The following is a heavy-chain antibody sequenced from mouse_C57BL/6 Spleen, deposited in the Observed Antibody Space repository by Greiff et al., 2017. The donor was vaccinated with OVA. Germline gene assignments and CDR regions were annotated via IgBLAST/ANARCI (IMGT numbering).Heavy chain of an antibody. Sequence: QVQLQQPGAELVKPGASVKMSCKASGYTFTSYWITWVKQRPGQGLEWIGDIYPGSGSTNYNEKFKSKATLTVDTSSSTAYMQLSSLTSEDSAVYYCAREGVYYDYEAWFAYWGQGTLVTVSA. V-gene: IGHV1-55*01. CDR2: IYPGSGST. J-gene: IGHJ3*01. CDR3: AREGVYYDYEAWFAY. CDR1: GYTFTSYW. D-gene: IGHD2-4*01.